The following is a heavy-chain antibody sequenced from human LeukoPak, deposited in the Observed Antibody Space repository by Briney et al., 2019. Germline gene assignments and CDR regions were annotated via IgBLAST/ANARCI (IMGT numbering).Heavy chain of an antibody. CDR3: ARDYDSSGWTADDY. Sequence: ASVKVSFKASGYTFTSYDINWVRQATGQGLEWMGWMNPNSGNTGYAQKFQGRVTMTRNTSISTAYMELSSLRSEDTAVYYCARDYDSSGWTADDYWGQGTLVTVSS. J-gene: IGHJ4*02. V-gene: IGHV1-8*01. D-gene: IGHD6-19*01. CDR2: MNPNSGNT. CDR1: GYTFTSYD.